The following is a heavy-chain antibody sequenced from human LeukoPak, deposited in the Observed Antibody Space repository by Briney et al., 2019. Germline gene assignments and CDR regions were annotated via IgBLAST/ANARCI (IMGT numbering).Heavy chain of an antibody. CDR2: IYSTGST. CDR1: GGSISSYY. Sequence: SETLSLTCAVSGGSISSYYWSWIRQPAGKGLEWIGRIYSTGSTNYNTSLKSRVTMSVDTPKNQFSLRLRSVTAADTAVYYCARQIASAGTAGFDFWGQGALVTVSS. CDR3: ARQIASAGTAGFDF. D-gene: IGHD6-13*01. J-gene: IGHJ4*02. V-gene: IGHV4-4*07.